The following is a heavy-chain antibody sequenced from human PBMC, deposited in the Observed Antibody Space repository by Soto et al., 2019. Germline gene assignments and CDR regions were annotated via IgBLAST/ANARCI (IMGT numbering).Heavy chain of an antibody. CDR2: IIPIFGTA. J-gene: IGHJ4*02. D-gene: IGHD3-10*01. CDR3: ARESGSGSYSPNYFDY. CDR1: GGTFSSYA. V-gene: IGHV1-69*13. Sequence: SVKVSCKTSGGTFSSYAISWVRQAPGQGLEWMGGIIPIFGTANYAQKVQGRVTITADESTSTAYMELSSLRSEDTAVYYCARESGSGSYSPNYFDYWGQGTLVTV.